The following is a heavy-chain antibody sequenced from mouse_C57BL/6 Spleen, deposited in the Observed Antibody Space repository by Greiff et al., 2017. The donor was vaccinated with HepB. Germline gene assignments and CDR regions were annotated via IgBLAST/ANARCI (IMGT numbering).Heavy chain of an antibody. D-gene: IGHD1-1*01. CDR2: INPSNGGT. J-gene: IGHJ4*01. V-gene: IGHV1-53*01. CDR1: GYTFTSYW. CDR3: ARYYYGSSPYYYAMDY. Sequence: QVQLQQPGTELVKPGASVKLSCKASGYTFTSYWMHWVKQRPGQGLEWIRNINPSNGGTNYNEKFKSKATLTVDKSSSTAYMQLSSLTSEDSAVYYCARYYYGSSPYYYAMDYWGQGTSVTVSS.